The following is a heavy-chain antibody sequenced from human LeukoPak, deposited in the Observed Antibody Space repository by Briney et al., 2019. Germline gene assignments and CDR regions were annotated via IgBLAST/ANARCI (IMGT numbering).Heavy chain of an antibody. CDR3: ARGLADWAPTLVEY. J-gene: IGHJ4*02. D-gene: IGHD3-9*01. V-gene: IGHV3-64*01. CDR1: GFTFSSYA. CDR2: ISSNGGST. Sequence: GGSLRLSCAASGFTFSSYAMHWVRQAPGKGLEYVSAISSNGGSTYYANSVKGRFTISRDNSKNTLYLQMGSLRAEDMAVYYRARGLADWAPTLVEYWGQGTLVTVSS.